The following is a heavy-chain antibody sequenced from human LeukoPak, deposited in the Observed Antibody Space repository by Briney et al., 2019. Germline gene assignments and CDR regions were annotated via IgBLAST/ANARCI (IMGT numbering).Heavy chain of an antibody. CDR1: GYTFTGYY. J-gene: IGHJ5*02. V-gene: IGHV1-2*02. Sequence: ASVKVSCKASGYTFTGYYMHWVRQAPGQGLEWMGWINPNSGGTNYQGRVTMTRDTSISTAYMELSRLRPDDTAVYYCARDQGGYRLNFIDPWGQGTLVTVSS. D-gene: IGHD6-19*01. CDR2: INPNSGGT. CDR3: ARDQGGYRLNFIDP.